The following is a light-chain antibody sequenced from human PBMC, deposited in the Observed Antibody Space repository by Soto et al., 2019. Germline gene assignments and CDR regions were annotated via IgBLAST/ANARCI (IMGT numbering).Light chain of an antibody. Sequence: AIRMTQSPSSLSASTGDRVTITCRASQGISSYLAWYQQKPGKAPKLLIYAASTLQSGVPSRFSGSGSGTDFTLTISCLQSEDVATYYCQQYYSYPWTSGQGTKVDIK. CDR3: QQYYSYPWT. CDR2: AAS. J-gene: IGKJ1*01. V-gene: IGKV1-8*01. CDR1: QGISSY.